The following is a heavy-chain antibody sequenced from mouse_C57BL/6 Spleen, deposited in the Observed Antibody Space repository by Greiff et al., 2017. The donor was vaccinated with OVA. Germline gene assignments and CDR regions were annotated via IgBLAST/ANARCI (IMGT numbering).Heavy chain of an antibody. J-gene: IGHJ4*01. V-gene: IGHV2-6-1*01. Sequence: VKLMESGPGLVAPSQCLSITCTVSGFSLTSYGVHWVRQPPGKGLEWLVVIWSDGSTTYNSALKSRLGISKYNSKSQVFLKMNSLQTDDTAMYYCARQALTFYYAMDYWGQGTSVTVSS. CDR2: IWSDGST. CDR1: GFSLTSYG. D-gene: IGHD1-3*01. CDR3: ARQALTFYYAMDY.